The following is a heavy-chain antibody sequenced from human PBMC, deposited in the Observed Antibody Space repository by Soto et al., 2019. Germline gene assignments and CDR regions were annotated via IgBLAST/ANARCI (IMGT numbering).Heavy chain of an antibody. J-gene: IGHJ1*01. CDR2: IKQAGSEK. Sequence: EVQLVESGGGLVQPGGSLRLSCAASGFTFSSYWMSWVRQAPGKGLEWVANIKQAGSEKYYVDSVKGRFTISRDNAKNSLYLKMNSLRAEDTAVYYCARGEPVWRRYPPLVYFQHWGQGTLVTVSS. V-gene: IGHV3-7*01. D-gene: IGHD1-1*01. CDR3: ARGEPVWRRYPPLVYFQH. CDR1: GFTFSSYW.